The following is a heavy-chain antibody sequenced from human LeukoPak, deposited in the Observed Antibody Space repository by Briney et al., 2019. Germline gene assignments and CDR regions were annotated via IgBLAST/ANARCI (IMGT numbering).Heavy chain of an antibody. CDR1: GSSLTTTGVC. D-gene: IGHD6-13*01. J-gene: IGHJ6*04. CDR3: ARIRREAAADYFYYYGMDV. V-gene: IGHV2-70*01. CDR2: IDWDDDK. Sequence: SGPALVKPTQTLTLTCTFSGSSLTTTGVCVTWIRQPPGKALEWLALIDWDDDKYYSTSLKTRLTISKDTSKNQVVLTMTKMDPVDTATYYCARIRREAAADYFYYYGMDVWGKGTTVTVSS.